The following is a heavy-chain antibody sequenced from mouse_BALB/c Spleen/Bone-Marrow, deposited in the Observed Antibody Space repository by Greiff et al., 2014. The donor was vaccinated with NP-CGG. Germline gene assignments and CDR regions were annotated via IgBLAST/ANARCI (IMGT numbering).Heavy chain of an antibody. CDR2: IDPANGNT. CDR3: ARYGGRYYAMDY. Sequence: VQLQQSGAELVKPGASVKLSCTASGFNIKDTYMHWVKQRPEQGLEWIGRIDPANGNTNYDPRFQGKATITADKSSNTAYLQLSSLTSEDTAVYYCARYGGRYYAMDYWGQGTSVTVSS. J-gene: IGHJ4*01. D-gene: IGHD1-1*01. V-gene: IGHV14-3*02. CDR1: GFNIKDTY.